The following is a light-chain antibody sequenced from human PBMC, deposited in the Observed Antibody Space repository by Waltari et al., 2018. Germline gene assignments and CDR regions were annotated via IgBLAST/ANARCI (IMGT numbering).Light chain of an antibody. CDR1: KLGDKY. CDR2: QDS. J-gene: IGLJ2*01. CDR3: QAWDRRTAYVV. V-gene: IGLV3-1*01. Sequence: SYELTQPPSVSVSPGQTASITCSGDKLGDKYACWSQQKPGQSPVLVIYQDSKRPSGTPERISVSNSGNTATLTICGTQAMDEADYYCQAWDRRTAYVVFGGGTKLTVL.